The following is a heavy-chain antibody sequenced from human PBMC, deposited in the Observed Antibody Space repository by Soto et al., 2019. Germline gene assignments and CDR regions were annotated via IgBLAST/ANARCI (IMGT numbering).Heavy chain of an antibody. CDR3: VRDLDGSGSYYTDY. V-gene: IGHV1-18*01. Sequence: ASVKVSCKASGYVFSGYGINWVRQVPGQGLEWMGWISPYNGNKNYAQKFQGRVTMTTDTSTSTAYMELRSLRSDDTAVYYCVRDLDGSGSYYTDYWGQGSLVTVSS. D-gene: IGHD3-10*01. CDR2: ISPYNGNK. CDR1: GYVFSGYG. J-gene: IGHJ4*02.